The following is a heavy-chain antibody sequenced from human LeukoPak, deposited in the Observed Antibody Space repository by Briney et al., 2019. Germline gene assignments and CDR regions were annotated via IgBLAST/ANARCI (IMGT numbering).Heavy chain of an antibody. CDR1: GGSISSGGYY. D-gene: IGHD1-26*01. J-gene: IGHJ3*02. CDR2: IYYSGST. V-gene: IGHV4-31*03. CDR3: ARGVVGGTYDAFDI. Sequence: SETLSLTCTVSGGSISSGGYYWSWIRQHPGKGLEWIGCIYYSGSTYYNPSLKSRVTISVDTSKNQFSLKLSSVTAADTAVYYCARGVVGGTYDAFDIWGQGTTVTVSS.